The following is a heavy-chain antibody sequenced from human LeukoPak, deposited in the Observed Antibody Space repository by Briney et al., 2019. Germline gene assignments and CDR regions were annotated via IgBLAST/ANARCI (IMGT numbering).Heavy chain of an antibody. J-gene: IGHJ4*02. CDR2: TFYRSKWYH. CDR1: GDSVSSNSAG. D-gene: IGHD6-19*01. Sequence: LSQTLPLTCAISGDSVSSNSAGWNWIRQSPSSGLEWLGRTFYRSKWYHHYAVSVKSRITINPDTSKNQFSLQLTSVTPEDTAVYYCARGGGVGVAGYSIDYWGQGTLVTVSS. V-gene: IGHV6-1*01. CDR3: ARGGGVGVAGYSIDY.